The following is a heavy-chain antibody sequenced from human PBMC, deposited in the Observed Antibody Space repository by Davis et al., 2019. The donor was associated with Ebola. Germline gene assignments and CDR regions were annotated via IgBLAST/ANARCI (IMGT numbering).Heavy chain of an antibody. CDR2: IVVGSGNT. CDR1: GFTFTSSA. J-gene: IGHJ4*02. CDR3: ARDRGYSSSWYFDY. Sequence: AASVKVSCKASGFTFTSSAMQWVRQARGQRLEWIGWIVVGSGNTNYAQKFQERVTITRDMSTSTAYMELSSLRSEDTAVYYCARDRGYSSSWYFDYWGQGTLVTVSS. V-gene: IGHV1-58*02. D-gene: IGHD6-13*01.